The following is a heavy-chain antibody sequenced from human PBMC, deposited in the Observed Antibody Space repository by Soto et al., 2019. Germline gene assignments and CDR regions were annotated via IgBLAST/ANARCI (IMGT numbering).Heavy chain of an antibody. D-gene: IGHD3-10*01. V-gene: IGHV4-31*03. Sequence: QVQLQESGPGLVKPSQTLSLTCTVSGGSVRRGNYYWSWIRQFPGKGLEWIGYISNSGRTHYNPSRMSRITILVDTSKSQFFLELRSVTAADTALYYCARADYATGSYYPDYWGQGTLVTVSS. CDR1: GGSVRRGNYY. CDR2: ISNSGRT. CDR3: ARADYATGSYYPDY. J-gene: IGHJ4*02.